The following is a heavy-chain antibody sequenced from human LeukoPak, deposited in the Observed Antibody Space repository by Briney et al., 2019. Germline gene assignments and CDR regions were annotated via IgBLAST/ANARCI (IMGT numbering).Heavy chain of an antibody. Sequence: HPGGSLRLSCAASGFTFDDYAMHWVRQAPGKGLQWVSLISDDGSRTYYADSVKGRFTISRDNSKNSLYLQMNSLRTEDTALYYCAKDLTQLYLAFDYWGQGTLVTVSS. J-gene: IGHJ4*02. CDR2: ISDDGSRT. V-gene: IGHV3-43*02. CDR3: AKDLTQLYLAFDY. CDR1: GFTFDDYA. D-gene: IGHD5-18*01.